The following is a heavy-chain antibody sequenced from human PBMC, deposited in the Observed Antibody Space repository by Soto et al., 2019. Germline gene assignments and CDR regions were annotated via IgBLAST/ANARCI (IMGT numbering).Heavy chain of an antibody. CDR1: GYTFNTYG. J-gene: IGHJ4*02. D-gene: IGHD2-15*01. CDR3: ARSVVVVAATSEYYFDY. V-gene: IGHV1-18*01. Sequence: GASVKVSCKTSGYTFNTYGITWVRQAPGQGLEWMGWISGYSGRTKYAEKVQGRVTMTRDTSISTAYMELSRLRSDDTAVYYCARSVVVVAATSEYYFDYWGQGTLVTVSS. CDR2: ISGYSGRT.